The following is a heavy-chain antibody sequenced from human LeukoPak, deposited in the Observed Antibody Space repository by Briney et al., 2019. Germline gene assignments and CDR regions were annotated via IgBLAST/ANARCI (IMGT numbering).Heavy chain of an antibody. Sequence: SETLSLTCAVYGGSFSRYYWSWIRQPPGKGLEWIGSIYYSGSTYYNPSLESRVTMSLDTSKNQFSLKLSSVTAADTAVYYCARQTTLVRGVIIPMLDYWGQGTLVTVSS. CDR3: ARQTTLVRGVIIPMLDY. CDR2: IYYSGST. D-gene: IGHD3-10*01. J-gene: IGHJ4*02. V-gene: IGHV4-34*01. CDR1: GGSFSRYY.